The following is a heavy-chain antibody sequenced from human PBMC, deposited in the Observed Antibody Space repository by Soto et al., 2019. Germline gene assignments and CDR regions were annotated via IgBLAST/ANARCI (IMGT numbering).Heavy chain of an antibody. CDR1: GFTVSSNY. J-gene: IGHJ4*02. D-gene: IGHD4-17*01. CDR3: AIFYRDDQGHYVLSY. V-gene: IGHV3-66*01. Sequence: HPGGSLRLSCAASGFTVSSNYMSWVRQAPGKGLEWVSSVYSDGSTYYADSVEGRFTITRDNSKNTLYLQMASLRVEDTAVYYCAIFYRDDQGHYVLSYWGQGSLVTVSS. CDR2: VYSDGST.